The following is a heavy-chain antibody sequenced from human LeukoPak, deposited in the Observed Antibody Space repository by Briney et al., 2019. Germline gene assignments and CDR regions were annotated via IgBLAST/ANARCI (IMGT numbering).Heavy chain of an antibody. V-gene: IGHV3-43D*03. J-gene: IGHJ4*02. D-gene: IGHD6-13*01. CDR3: TKGLRFAAALTPFDY. CDR1: GFTFDDHA. Sequence: GGSLRLSCAASGFTFDDHAMHWVRQAPGKGLEWISLISWDGGTTCYADSAKGRFTISRDNSKNSVYLQMNSLRPEDTAIYYCTKGLRFAAALTPFDYWGQGTLVTVSS. CDR2: ISWDGGTT.